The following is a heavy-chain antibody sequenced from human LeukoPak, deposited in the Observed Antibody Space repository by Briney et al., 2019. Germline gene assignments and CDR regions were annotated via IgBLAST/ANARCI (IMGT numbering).Heavy chain of an antibody. CDR3: ARDYYDSSGYYDY. CDR1: GFTFSSYA. J-gene: IGHJ4*02. V-gene: IGHV3-21*01. Sequence: GGSLRLSCAASGFTFSSYAMSWVRQAPGKGLEWVSSISSSSSYIYYADSVKGRFTISRDNAKNSLYLQMNSLRAEDTAVYYCARDYYDSSGYYDYWGQGTLVTVSS. D-gene: IGHD3-22*01. CDR2: ISSSSSYI.